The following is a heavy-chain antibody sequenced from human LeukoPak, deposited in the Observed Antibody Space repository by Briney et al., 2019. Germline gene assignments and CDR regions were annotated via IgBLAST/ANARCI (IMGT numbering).Heavy chain of an antibody. V-gene: IGHV3-23*01. D-gene: IGHD3-10*01. J-gene: IGHJ3*02. CDR3: AKDPPPGQSGAFDI. CDR1: GFTFSSYA. Sequence: PGGSLRLSCAASGFTFSSYAMSWVRQSPGKGLEWVSAIRGSGGSTYYADSVKVRFTISRDNSKNTLYLQMNSLRAEDTAVYYCAKDPPPGQSGAFDIWGQGTMVTVSS. CDR2: IRGSGGST.